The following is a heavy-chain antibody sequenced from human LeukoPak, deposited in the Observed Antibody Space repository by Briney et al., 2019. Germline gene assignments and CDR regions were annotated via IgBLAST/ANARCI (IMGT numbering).Heavy chain of an antibody. Sequence: GRSLRLSCAASGFTFSSYAMHWVRQAPGKGLEWVAVISYDGSNKYYADSVKGRFTISRDNSKNTLYLQMNSLRGEDTAVYYCAKKGSDAMDVWGQGTTVTVPS. J-gene: IGHJ6*02. V-gene: IGHV3-30-3*01. CDR2: ISYDGSNK. CDR1: GFTFSSYA. CDR3: AKKGSDAMDV. D-gene: IGHD1-26*01.